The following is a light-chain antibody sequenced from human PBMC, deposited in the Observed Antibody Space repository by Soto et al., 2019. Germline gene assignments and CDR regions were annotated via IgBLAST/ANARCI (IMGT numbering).Light chain of an antibody. Sequence: DIQMTQSPSTLPGSVGDRVTITGRASQTISRGLAWYQQTPGKAPNLLIYKASTLKSGVPSRFRGSASGTEFPLPISSLQTDDFQTYYCQHYNSYSEAFGQGTKVDIK. CDR2: KAS. J-gene: IGKJ1*01. CDR3: QHYNSYSEA. CDR1: QTISRG. V-gene: IGKV1-5*03.